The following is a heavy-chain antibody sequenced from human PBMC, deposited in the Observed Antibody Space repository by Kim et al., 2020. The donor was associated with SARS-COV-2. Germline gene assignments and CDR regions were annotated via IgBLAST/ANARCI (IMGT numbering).Heavy chain of an antibody. Sequence: ASVKVSCKVSGYTLTELSMHWVRQAPGKGLEWMGGFDPEDGETIYAQKFQGRVTMTEDTSTDTAYMELSSLRSEDTAVYYCATAPPYSGSYFNWFDPWGQGTLAPVSS. CDR2: FDPEDGET. V-gene: IGHV1-24*01. J-gene: IGHJ5*02. CDR3: ATAPPYSGSYFNWFDP. D-gene: IGHD1-26*01. CDR1: GYTLTELS.